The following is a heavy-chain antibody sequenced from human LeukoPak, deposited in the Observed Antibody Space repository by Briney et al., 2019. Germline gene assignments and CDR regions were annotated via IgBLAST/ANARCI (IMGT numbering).Heavy chain of an antibody. CDR2: IYSDNT. CDR1: GFTVSSNS. CDR3: AKGEHSSAWCFDY. Sequence: GGSLRLSCTVSGFTVSSNSMSWVRQAPGKGLEWVSFIYSDNTHYSDSVKGRFTISRDNSKNTLYLQMNSLRGEDTGVYYCAKGEHSSAWCFDYWGQGTLVTVFS. D-gene: IGHD6-13*01. V-gene: IGHV3-66*03. J-gene: IGHJ4*02.